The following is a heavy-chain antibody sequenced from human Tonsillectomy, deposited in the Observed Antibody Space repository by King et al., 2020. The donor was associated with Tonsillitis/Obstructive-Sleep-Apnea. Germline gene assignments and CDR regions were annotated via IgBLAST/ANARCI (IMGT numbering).Heavy chain of an antibody. Sequence: QLVQSGAEVKKPGASVKVSCKASGYSFTSYYVHWERQAPGQGLEWMGIINPNGGGTVYAQKFLGRVTMTSDTSTRTVYMELSSLTSEDTAVYYCARDANFESPLLRGPPDDWGQGTLVTVSS. CDR1: GYSFTSYY. V-gene: IGHV1-46*01. D-gene: IGHD2-2*01. CDR3: ARDANFESPLLRGPPDD. CDR2: INPNGGGT. J-gene: IGHJ4*02.